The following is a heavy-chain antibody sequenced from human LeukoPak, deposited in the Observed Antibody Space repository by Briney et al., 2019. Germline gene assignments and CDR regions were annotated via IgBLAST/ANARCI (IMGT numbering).Heavy chain of an antibody. CDR1: GFTFSTYW. CDR2: IKQDGGEN. J-gene: IGHJ4*02. Sequence: GGSLRLSCAASGFTFSTYWMSWVRQAPGKGLEWVANIKQDGGENFYADSVKGRFTISRDNSKNSVYLQMNRLRVEDTAVYYCARSPDGFDYWGQGTLVTVSS. D-gene: IGHD1-14*01. CDR3: ARSPDGFDY. V-gene: IGHV3-7*01.